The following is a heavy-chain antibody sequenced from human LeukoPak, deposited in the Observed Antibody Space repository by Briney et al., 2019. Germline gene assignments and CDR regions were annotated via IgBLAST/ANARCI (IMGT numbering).Heavy chain of an antibody. D-gene: IGHD3-16*01. CDR1: GFTFSSYA. Sequence: GGSLRLSCGASGFTFSSYAMSWVRRAPGKGLEWVSAISGSGGSTYYADSVKGRFTISRDNSKNTLYLQMNSLRTEDTAVYYCAKDVSVMITFGGVKYWGQGTLVTVSS. CDR3: AKDVSVMITFGGVKY. CDR2: ISGSGGST. V-gene: IGHV3-23*01. J-gene: IGHJ4*02.